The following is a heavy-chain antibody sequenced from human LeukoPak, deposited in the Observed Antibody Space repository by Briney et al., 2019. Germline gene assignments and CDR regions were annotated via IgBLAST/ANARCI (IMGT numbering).Heavy chain of an antibody. CDR1: GYTFTCYY. D-gene: IGHD4-17*01. CDR3: ARTRGVTTVTTGKHYYYYYGMDV. Sequence: ASVKVSCKASGYTFTCYYMHWVRQAPGQGLEWMGWINPNSGGTNYAQKFQGRVTMTRDTSISTAYMELSRLRSDDTAVYYCARTRGVTTVTTGKHYYYYYGMDVWGQGTTVTVSS. V-gene: IGHV1-2*02. CDR2: INPNSGGT. J-gene: IGHJ6*02.